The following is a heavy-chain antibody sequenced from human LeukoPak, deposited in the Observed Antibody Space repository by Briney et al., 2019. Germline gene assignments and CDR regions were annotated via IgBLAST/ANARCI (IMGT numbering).Heavy chain of an antibody. CDR3: ARVVDEWELWDIDY. V-gene: IGHV3-30-3*01. CDR1: GFTFSSYA. Sequence: GGSLRLSCAASGFTFSSYAMHWVRQAPGKGLEWVAVISYDGSNKYYADSVKGRFTISRDNSKNTLYLQMNSLRAEDTAVYYCARVVDEWELWDIDYWGQGTLVTVSS. J-gene: IGHJ4*02. CDR2: ISYDGSNK. D-gene: IGHD1-26*01.